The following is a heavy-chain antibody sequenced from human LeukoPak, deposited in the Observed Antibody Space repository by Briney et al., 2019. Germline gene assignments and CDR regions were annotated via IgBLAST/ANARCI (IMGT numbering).Heavy chain of an antibody. Sequence: ASVKVSCKASGGTFSSYAISWVRQAPGQGLEWMGRIIPIFGTANYAQKFQGRVTITTDESTSTAYMELSSLRSEDTAVYYCARGIRPGIALWWGQGTLVTVSS. CDR1: GGTFSSYA. D-gene: IGHD6-13*01. CDR3: ARGIRPGIALW. V-gene: IGHV1-69*05. J-gene: IGHJ4*02. CDR2: IIPIFGTA.